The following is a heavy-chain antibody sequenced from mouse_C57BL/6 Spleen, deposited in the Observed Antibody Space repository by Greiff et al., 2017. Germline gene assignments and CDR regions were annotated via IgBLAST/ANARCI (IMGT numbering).Heavy chain of an antibody. CDR3: ARQRYYGSSYYAMDY. D-gene: IGHD1-1*01. J-gene: IGHJ4*01. Sequence: VQLQQPGAELVKPGASVKLSCKASGYTFTSYWLQWVKQRPGQGLEWIGEIDPSDSYTNYNQKFKGKATLTVDTSSSTAYMQLSSLTSEDSAVYYCARQRYYGSSYYAMDYWGQGTSVTVSS. CDR1: GYTFTSYW. CDR2: IDPSDSYT. V-gene: IGHV1-50*01.